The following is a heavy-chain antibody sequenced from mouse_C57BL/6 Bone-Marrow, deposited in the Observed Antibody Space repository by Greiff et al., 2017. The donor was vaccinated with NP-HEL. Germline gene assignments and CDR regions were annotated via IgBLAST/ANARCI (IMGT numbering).Heavy chain of an antibody. CDR2: ISSGGSYT. D-gene: IGHD2-1*01. CDR1: RFTFSSYG. J-gene: IGHJ3*01. Sequence: EVKLMESGGDLVKPGGSLKLSCAASRFTFSSYGMSWVRQTPDKRLEWVATISSGGSYTYYPDSVKGRFTISRANAKNTLYLQMSSLKSEDTAMYYCARHRIYYGNYWFAYWGQGTLVTVSA. CDR3: ARHRIYYGNYWFAY. V-gene: IGHV5-6*01.